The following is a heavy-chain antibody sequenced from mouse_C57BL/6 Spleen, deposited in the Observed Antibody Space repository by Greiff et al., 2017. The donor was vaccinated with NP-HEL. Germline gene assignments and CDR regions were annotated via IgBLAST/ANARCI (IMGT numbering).Heavy chain of an antibody. CDR1: GFTFSSYA. CDR2: ISDGGSYT. J-gene: IGHJ3*01. CDR3: ARDRGGPAWFAC. Sequence: EVKVVESGGGLVKPGGSLKLSCAASGFTFSSYAMSWVRQTPEKRLEWVATISDGGSYTYYPDNVKGRFTISRDNAKNNLYLQMSQLKSEDTAMYYCARDRGGPAWFACWGQGTLVTVSA. D-gene: IGHD3-1*01. V-gene: IGHV5-4*01.